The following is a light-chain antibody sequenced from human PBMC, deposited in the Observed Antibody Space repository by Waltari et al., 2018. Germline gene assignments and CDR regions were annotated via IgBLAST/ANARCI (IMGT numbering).Light chain of an antibody. CDR3: GTWDTSLNGGGWV. CDR1: SPDIGNNF. V-gene: IGLV1-51*02. Sequence: SVLTQPPSVSAAPGPMVPIPCSGRSPDIGNNFVFWYQQFPGTAPRPLIFENNKRPSEIPDRFSGSKSGSSATLGISGLQTGDEADYYCGTWDTSLNGGGWVFGGGTKLTVL. CDR2: ENN. J-gene: IGLJ3*02.